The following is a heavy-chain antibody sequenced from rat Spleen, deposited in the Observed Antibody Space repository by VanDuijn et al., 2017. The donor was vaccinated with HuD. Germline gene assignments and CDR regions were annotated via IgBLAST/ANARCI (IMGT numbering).Heavy chain of an antibody. Sequence: EVQLQESGPGLVKPSQSLSLTCSVTGYSITSSYRWNWLRKFPGNKLEWMGYINSAGSTNYNPSLKSRISITRDTSKNQFFLQVNSLSTEDTATYYCARHYYDGSHMDAWGQGASVTVSS. J-gene: IGHJ4*01. D-gene: IGHD1-12*02. V-gene: IGHV3-3*01. CDR2: INSAGST. CDR3: ARHYYDGSHMDA. CDR1: GYSITSSYR.